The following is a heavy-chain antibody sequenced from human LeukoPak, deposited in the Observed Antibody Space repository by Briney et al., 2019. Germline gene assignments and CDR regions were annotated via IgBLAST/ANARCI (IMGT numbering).Heavy chain of an antibody. CDR2: IFNNGNT. Sequence: SETLSLTCTVSGGSISNYYWSWIRQSAGKGLEWIGRIFNNGNTNYNPSLKSRVTMSIDTSKNQFSLKLSSVTAADTAVYYCARHIRGYYDILTGYYMMNWIDPWGQGTLVTVSS. J-gene: IGHJ5*02. V-gene: IGHV4-4*07. D-gene: IGHD3-9*01. CDR1: GGSISNYY. CDR3: ARHIRGYYDILTGYYMMNWIDP.